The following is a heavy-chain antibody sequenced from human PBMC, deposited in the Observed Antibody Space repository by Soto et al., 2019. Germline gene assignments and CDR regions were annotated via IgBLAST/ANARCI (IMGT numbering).Heavy chain of an antibody. D-gene: IGHD3-3*01. Sequence: GGSLRLSCAASGFTFSSYAMSWVRQAPGKGLEWVSAISGSGGSTYYADSVKGRFTISRDNSKNTLYLQMNSLRAEDTAVYYCAKQSNLTIFGVVIMFFDYWGQGTLVTVSS. CDR2: ISGSGGST. CDR1: GFTFSSYA. CDR3: AKQSNLTIFGVVIMFFDY. V-gene: IGHV3-23*01. J-gene: IGHJ4*02.